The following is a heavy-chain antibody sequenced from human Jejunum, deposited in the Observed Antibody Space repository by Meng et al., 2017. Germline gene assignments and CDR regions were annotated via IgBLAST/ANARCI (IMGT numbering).Heavy chain of an antibody. J-gene: IGHJ4*02. CDR1: GGSFGTYY. CDR2: INRSGST. V-gene: IGHV4-34*01. Sequence: QVQLQQWGAGLLKPSEPLSLTCAVNGGSFGTYYWTWFRQSPEKGLEWIGEINRSGSTSSNPSLKSRVAISMDTSKNQFFLRLDSVTAADTAVYYCARGRSIDFRLAKYDYWGQGTPVTVSS. D-gene: IGHD3-3*01. CDR3: ARGRSIDFRLAKYDY.